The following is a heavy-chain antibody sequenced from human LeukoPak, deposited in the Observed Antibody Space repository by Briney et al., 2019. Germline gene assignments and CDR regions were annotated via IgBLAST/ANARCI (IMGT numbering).Heavy chain of an antibody. Sequence: PGGSLRLSCAASAFTFSSYWMSWVRQAPGKGLEWVANIKQDGSEKYYVDSVKGRFTISRDNAKNSLYLQMSLLRAEDTAVYYCARGEWEPSEYYFDCWGQGTLVTVSS. V-gene: IGHV3-7*04. CDR1: AFTFSSYW. D-gene: IGHD1-26*01. J-gene: IGHJ4*02. CDR3: ARGEWEPSEYYFDC. CDR2: IKQDGSEK.